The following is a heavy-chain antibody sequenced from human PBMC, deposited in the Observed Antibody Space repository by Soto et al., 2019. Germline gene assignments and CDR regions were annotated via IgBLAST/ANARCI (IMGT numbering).Heavy chain of an antibody. CDR2: IDPSDSQT. Sequence: ESLKISVKGSGYSFAGYWLTWVRRNPGKGLDWMGRIDPSDSQTYYSPSFRGHVTISVTKSITTVFLQWSSLRASDTAMYYCARQIYDSDTGPNFQYYFDSWGQGTPVTVSS. CDR1: GYSFAGYW. V-gene: IGHV5-10-1*01. CDR3: ARQIYDSDTGPNFQYYFDS. D-gene: IGHD3-22*01. J-gene: IGHJ4*01.